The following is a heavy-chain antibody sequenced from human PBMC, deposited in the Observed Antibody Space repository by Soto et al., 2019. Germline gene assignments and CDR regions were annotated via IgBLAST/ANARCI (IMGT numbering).Heavy chain of an antibody. V-gene: IGHV4-30-2*01. Sequence: SETLSLTCAVSGGSISSGGYSLSWIRQPPGKGLEWIGYIYHSGSTYYNPSLKSRVTISVDRSKNQFSLKLSSVTAADTAVYYCARGGVDYYDSSGYYFSPYYFDYWGQGTLVTVSS. D-gene: IGHD3-22*01. J-gene: IGHJ4*02. CDR1: GGSISSGGYS. CDR2: IYHSGST. CDR3: ARGGVDYYDSSGYYFSPYYFDY.